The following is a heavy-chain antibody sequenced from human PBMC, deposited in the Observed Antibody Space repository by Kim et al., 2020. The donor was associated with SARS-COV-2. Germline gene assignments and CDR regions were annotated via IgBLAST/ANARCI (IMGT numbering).Heavy chain of an antibody. J-gene: IGHJ6*02. Sequence: SETLSLTCSVSGYSIRTHHYWGLIRQPPGKGLEWIGSIYHTGDTFYNSSLTSRVTISVDTSKNQFSLRLSSVTAADTAVYYCARHNFMDVWGQGTTVTVSS. CDR2: IYHTGDT. V-gene: IGHV4-38-2*02. CDR3: ARHNFMDV. CDR1: GYSIRTHHY.